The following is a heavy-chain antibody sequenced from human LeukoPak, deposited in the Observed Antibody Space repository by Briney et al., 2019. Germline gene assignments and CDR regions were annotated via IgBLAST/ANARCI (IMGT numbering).Heavy chain of an antibody. CDR3: ARGAVVITNGGYYFDY. V-gene: IGHV4-59*12. J-gene: IGHJ4*02. CDR2: IYYSGAT. D-gene: IGHD3-22*01. CDR1: GGSISTYY. Sequence: SETLSLTCTVSGGSISTYYWTWIRQPPGKGLEWIGYIYYSGATNYNPSLKSRVTISVDTSKNQFSLKLSSVTAADTAVYYCARGAVVITNGGYYFDYWGQGTLVTVSS.